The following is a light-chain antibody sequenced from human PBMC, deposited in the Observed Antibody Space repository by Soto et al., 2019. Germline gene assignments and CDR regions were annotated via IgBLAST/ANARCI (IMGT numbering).Light chain of an antibody. J-gene: IGKJ1*01. CDR2: GAS. CDR1: QTINNNY. V-gene: IGKV3-20*01. Sequence: LVLTQSPGTLSLFPGERATLSCWASQTINNNYLAWYHQKPAQAPRLIMYGASSRATGIPDRFSGSGSGTGCRLTIGGLGREDSGMYFCQEYGSSPRAFGQGTKVEI. CDR3: QEYGSSPRA.